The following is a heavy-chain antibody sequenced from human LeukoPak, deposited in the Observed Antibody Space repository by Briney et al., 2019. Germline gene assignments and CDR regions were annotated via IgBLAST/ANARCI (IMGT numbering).Heavy chain of an antibody. CDR1: GGSISSGDYY. V-gene: IGHV4-30-4*08. J-gene: IGHJ6*03. CDR2: IYYSGST. D-gene: IGHD4-23*01. Sequence: SQTLSLTCTVSGGSISSGDYYWSWIRQPPGKGLEWIGYIYYSGSTYYNPSLKSRVTISVDTSKNQFSLKLSSVTAADTAVYYCARGSTVVPNYYYYYMDVWGKGTTVTVSS. CDR3: ARGSTVVPNYYYYYMDV.